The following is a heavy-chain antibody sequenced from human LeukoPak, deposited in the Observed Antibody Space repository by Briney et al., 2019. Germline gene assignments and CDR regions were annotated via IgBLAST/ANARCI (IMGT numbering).Heavy chain of an antibody. J-gene: IGHJ5*02. CDR1: GGSISRYY. V-gene: IGHV4-59*08. Sequence: SETLSLTCTVSGGSISRYYWSWIRQPPGKGLEWIGYIYYSGSTNYNPSLKSRVTISVDTSKNQFSLKLSSVTAADTAVYYCARVGRGDSSGWYNSFDPWGQGTLVTVSS. D-gene: IGHD6-19*01. CDR3: ARVGRGDSSGWYNSFDP. CDR2: IYYSGST.